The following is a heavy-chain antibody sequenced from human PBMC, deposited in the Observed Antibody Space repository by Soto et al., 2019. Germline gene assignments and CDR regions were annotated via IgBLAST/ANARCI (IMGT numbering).Heavy chain of an antibody. D-gene: IGHD3-10*01. CDR3: ATEFQRGLDY. Sequence: QVQLVQSWAEVKKPGASVKVSCKTSGSTFTGYFVHWVRQAPGQGLEWMGWINPYGGTTYAQNFQGRVTMTRDTSIDRAFMELMTLRPDDTAVYYCATEFQRGLDYWGQGTLVTVSS. CDR1: GSTFTGYF. V-gene: IGHV1-2*02. J-gene: IGHJ4*02. CDR2: INPYGGT.